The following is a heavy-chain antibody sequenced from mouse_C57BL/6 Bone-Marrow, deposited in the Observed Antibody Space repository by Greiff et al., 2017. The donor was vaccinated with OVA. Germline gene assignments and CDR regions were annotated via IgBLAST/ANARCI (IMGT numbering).Heavy chain of an antibody. CDR1: GYTFTSYG. D-gene: IGHD3-1*01. V-gene: IGHV1-81*01. J-gene: IGHJ3*01. Sequence: VHLVESGAELARPGASVKLSCKASGYTFTSYGISWVKQRTGQGLEWIGEIYPRSGNTYYNEKFKGKATLTADKSSSTAYMELRSLTSEDSAVYFCARWVSAWFAYWGQGTLVTVSA. CDR2: IYPRSGNT. CDR3: ARWVSAWFAY.